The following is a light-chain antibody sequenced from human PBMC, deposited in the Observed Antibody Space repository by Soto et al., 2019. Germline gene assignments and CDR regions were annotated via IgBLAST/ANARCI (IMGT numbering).Light chain of an antibody. V-gene: IGKV3-11*01. CDR3: QQRSNWWT. CDR1: QSVSSY. J-gene: IGKJ1*01. CDR2: DAA. Sequence: EIVLTQSPATLSLSPGERATLSCRASQSVSSYLAWYQQKPGQAPRLLIYDAANRATGIPARFSGSGAGTDFPLTISSLEPEDFAFYYCQQRSNWWTFGQGTKVEIK.